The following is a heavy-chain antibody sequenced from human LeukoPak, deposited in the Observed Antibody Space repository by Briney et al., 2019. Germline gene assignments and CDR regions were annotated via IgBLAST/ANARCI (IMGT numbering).Heavy chain of an antibody. Sequence: PSETLSLTCTVSGGSISNYYWSWIRQPPGKGLEWIGYISYSGSTNYNPSLNSRVTISVDTSKNQFSLKLSSVTAADTAVYYCARDKTGNNWFDPWGQGTLVTVSS. V-gene: IGHV4-59*13. CDR2: ISYSGST. CDR1: GGSISNYY. J-gene: IGHJ5*02. CDR3: ARDKTGNNWFDP. D-gene: IGHD1-1*01.